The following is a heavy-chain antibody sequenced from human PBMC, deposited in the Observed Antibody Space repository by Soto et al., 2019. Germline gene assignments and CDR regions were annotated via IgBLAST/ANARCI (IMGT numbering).Heavy chain of an antibody. Sequence: SQTLSVRCTASGGYSRSHCWGWILQTPGKVQEWVGSIYYSGSTYYNPYLKSRLTIYVDTSKNQFSLKLSSVTAADTAVYYCARAYYDFWSGYPMSYGMDVWGQGTTVTVSS. J-gene: IGHJ6*02. CDR2: IYYSGST. D-gene: IGHD3-3*01. V-gene: IGHV4-59*05. CDR1: GGYSRSHC. CDR3: ARAYYDFWSGYPMSYGMDV.